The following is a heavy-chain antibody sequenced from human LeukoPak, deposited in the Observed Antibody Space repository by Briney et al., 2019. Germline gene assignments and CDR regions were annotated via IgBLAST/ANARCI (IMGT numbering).Heavy chain of an antibody. V-gene: IGHV1-2*02. Sequence: ASVKVSCKPSGYTFTGFYIHWVRQAPGQGLEWMGWINPYTGATKYSQNFSDRVTMTRDTSISTAYMELSSLKSDDAALYYCARPTHRLTVTTPIDYWGQGTLVTVSS. D-gene: IGHD4-17*01. CDR3: ARPTHRLTVTTPIDY. CDR1: GYTFTGFY. CDR2: INPYTGAT. J-gene: IGHJ4*02.